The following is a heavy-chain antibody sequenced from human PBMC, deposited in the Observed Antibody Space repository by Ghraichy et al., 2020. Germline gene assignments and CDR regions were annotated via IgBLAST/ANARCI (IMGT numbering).Heavy chain of an antibody. D-gene: IGHD2-15*01. Sequence: GGSLRLSCAASGFTFSSYAMHWVRQAPGKGLEWVAVISSDGTKEYYAGPVKGRFSISRDNSRNTLFLQMNSVRGDDTAFYYCERSVLTVDVAGKAPDHWGQGTLVTVSS. V-gene: IGHV3-30-3*01. CDR2: ISSDGTKE. CDR3: ERSVLTVDVAGKAPDH. J-gene: IGHJ4*02. CDR1: GFTFSSYA.